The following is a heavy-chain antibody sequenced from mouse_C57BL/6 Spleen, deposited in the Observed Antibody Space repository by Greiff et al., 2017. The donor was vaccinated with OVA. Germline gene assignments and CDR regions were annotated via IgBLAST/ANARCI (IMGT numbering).Heavy chain of an antibody. CDR3: ARGGYYGSSKGYFDV. J-gene: IGHJ1*03. V-gene: IGHV1-76*01. D-gene: IGHD1-1*01. Sequence: QVTLKVSGAELVRPGASVKLSCKASGYTFTDYYINWVKQRPGQGLEWIARIYPGSGYTNYNEKFKGKATLTAEKSSSTAYMQLSSLTSEDSAVYLCARGGYYGSSKGYFDVWGTGTTVTVSS. CDR1: GYTFTDYY. CDR2: IYPGSGYT.